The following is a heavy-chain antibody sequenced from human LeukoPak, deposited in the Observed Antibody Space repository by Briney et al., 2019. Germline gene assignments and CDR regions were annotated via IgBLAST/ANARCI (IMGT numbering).Heavy chain of an antibody. CDR3: ARLTTVGATKDFDY. V-gene: IGHV1-18*01. D-gene: IGHD1-26*01. CDR1: GDPFPNYV. J-gene: IGHJ4*02. Sequence: AAVKVSCQASGDPFPNYVLSWVRLAPGQGVGGLGWTGPNNDKPNNAQKVQGRVTMTADTSTSTAYMELRSLRSDDTAVYYCARLTTVGATKDFDYWGQGTLVTVSS. CDR2: TGPNNDKP.